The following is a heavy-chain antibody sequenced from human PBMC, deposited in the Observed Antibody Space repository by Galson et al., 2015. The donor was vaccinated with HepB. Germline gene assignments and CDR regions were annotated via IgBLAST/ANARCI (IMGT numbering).Heavy chain of an antibody. CDR2: IRSKANSYAT. CDR1: GFTFSGSA. V-gene: IGHV3-73*01. J-gene: IGHJ4*02. CDR3: TTHVLRYFDWLLYRSYFDY. D-gene: IGHD3-9*01. Sequence: CAASGFTFSGSAMHWVRQASGKGLEWVGRIRSKANSYATAYAASVKGRFTISRDDSKNTAYLQMNSLKTEDTAVYYCTTHVLRYFDWLLYRSYFDYWGQGTLVTVSS.